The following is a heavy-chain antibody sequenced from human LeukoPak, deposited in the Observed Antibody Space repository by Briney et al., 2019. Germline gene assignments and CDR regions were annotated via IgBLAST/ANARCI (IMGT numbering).Heavy chain of an antibody. CDR2: ISGSGGST. V-gene: IGHV3-23*01. J-gene: IGHJ5*02. CDR3: AKDMSVDFWSGYYTNWFDP. D-gene: IGHD3-3*01. CDR1: GFTFSSYA. Sequence: GGSLRLSCAASGFTFSSYAVSWVRQAPGKGLEWVSAISGSGGSTYYADSVKGRFTISRDNSKNTLYLQMNSLRAEDTAVYYCAKDMSVDFWSGYYTNWFDPWGQGTLVTVSS.